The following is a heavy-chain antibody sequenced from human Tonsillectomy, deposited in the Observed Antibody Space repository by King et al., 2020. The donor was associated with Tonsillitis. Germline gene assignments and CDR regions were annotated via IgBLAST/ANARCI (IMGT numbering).Heavy chain of an antibody. J-gene: IGHJ5*02. D-gene: IGHD3-22*01. Sequence: QLQESGPGLVKPSETLSLTCTVSGGSISSYYWSWIRQPSGKGLEWIGRIYNTGSTNYNPSLKSRVTMSVDTSKTQFSLKLSSVTAADTAVYYCARDLYYYDSSGYHNWFDPWGQGTLVTVSS. CDR3: ARDLYYYDSSGYHNWFDP. V-gene: IGHV4-4*07. CDR1: GGSISSYY. CDR2: IYNTGST.